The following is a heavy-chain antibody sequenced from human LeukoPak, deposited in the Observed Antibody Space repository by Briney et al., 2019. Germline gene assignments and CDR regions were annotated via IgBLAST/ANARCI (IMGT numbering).Heavy chain of an antibody. J-gene: IGHJ4*02. CDR1: GFTSDDYA. D-gene: IGHD3-22*01. CDR3: AKDIGGYDSSGYYPDY. CDR2: ISGDGGST. Sequence: GGSLRLSCAVSGFTSDDYAMHWVRQAPGKGLEWVSLISGDGGSTYYADSVKGRFTISRDNSKNSLYLQMNSLRSEDTALYYCAKDIGGYDSSGYYPDYWGQGTLVTVSS. V-gene: IGHV3-43*02.